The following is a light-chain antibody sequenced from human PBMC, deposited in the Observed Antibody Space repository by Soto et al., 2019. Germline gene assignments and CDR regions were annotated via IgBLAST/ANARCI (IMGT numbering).Light chain of an antibody. Sequence: QSALTQPASVSGSPGQPITISCTGSSSDVGSHNLVSWYQQYPGKAPKLMIFEANKRPSGVSDRFSGSKSGNTASLTVSGLQADDEADYYCCSYVGTSTIFGGGTKLTVL. J-gene: IGLJ2*01. CDR3: CSYVGTSTI. CDR2: EAN. CDR1: SSDVGSHNL. V-gene: IGLV2-23*01.